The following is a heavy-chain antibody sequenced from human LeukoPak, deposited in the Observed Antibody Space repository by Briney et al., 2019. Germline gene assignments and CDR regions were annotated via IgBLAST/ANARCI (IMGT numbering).Heavy chain of an antibody. Sequence: PSETLSLTCTVSSGSISSYYWSWIRQPPGKGLEWIGHISYSGGTNYNPSLKSRVTMSLDTSKNQFSLKLNSVTAADTAVYYRARHPDTSGYYFHCDSWGQGALVTVSS. CDR2: ISYSGGT. J-gene: IGHJ4*02. CDR3: ARHPDTSGYYFHCDS. CDR1: SGSISSYY. D-gene: IGHD3-22*01. V-gene: IGHV4-59*08.